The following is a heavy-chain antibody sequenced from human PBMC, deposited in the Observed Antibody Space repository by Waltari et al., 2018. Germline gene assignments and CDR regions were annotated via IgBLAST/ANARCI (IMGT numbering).Heavy chain of an antibody. J-gene: IGHJ4*02. CDR1: GYSISRGYS. V-gene: IGHV4-38-2*02. CDR3: ARDKGPPNPLDY. CDR2: IYHSGST. Sequence: QMQLQESGPGLVKPSETLSLTCTVSGYSISRGYSWGLIRQPPGKGLEWMGSIYHSGSTYYTPSLKILVTISVDTSKNQFSLKLSSVTAADTAVYYCARDKGPPNPLDYWGQGTLVTVSS.